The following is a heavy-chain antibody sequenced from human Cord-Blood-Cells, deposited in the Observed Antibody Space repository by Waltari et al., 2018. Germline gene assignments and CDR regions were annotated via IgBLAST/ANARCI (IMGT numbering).Heavy chain of an antibody. Sequence: EVQLVESGGGLIQPGGSLRLSCAASGFTVSSNYMSGVRQAPGKGLEWVSVIYSGGSTYYADSVKGRFTISRDNSKNTLYLQMNSLRAEDTAVYYCARVPPDYGGNSYYFDYWGQGTLVTVSS. D-gene: IGHD4-17*01. CDR1: GFTVSSNY. CDR3: ARVPPDYGGNSYYFDY. V-gene: IGHV3-53*01. J-gene: IGHJ4*02. CDR2: IYSGGST.